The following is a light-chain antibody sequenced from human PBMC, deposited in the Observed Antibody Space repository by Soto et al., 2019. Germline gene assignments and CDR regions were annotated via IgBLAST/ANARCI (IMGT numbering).Light chain of an antibody. V-gene: IGLV2-14*03. Sequence: QSALTQPASVSGSPGQSITISCTGSSSDVGGYDFVSWYQQHPGKAPKLIIYDVSNRPSGVSNRFSGSKSGNMASLTISGLQAEDEADYYCSSFIGTSALRVGFGGGTKVTVL. CDR3: SSFIGTSALRVG. CDR2: DVS. CDR1: SSDVGGYDF. J-gene: IGLJ2*01.